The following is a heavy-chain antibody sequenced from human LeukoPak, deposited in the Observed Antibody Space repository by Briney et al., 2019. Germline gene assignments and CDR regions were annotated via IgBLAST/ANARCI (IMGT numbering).Heavy chain of an antibody. V-gene: IGHV3-23*01. J-gene: IGHJ4*02. CDR2: ISTSGGST. CDR3: AKDQRTSSGYNYYLDY. Sequence: PGGSLRLSCAASGFTISSYAMSWVRQAPGKGLEWVSAISTSGGSTYYADSVKGRFTISRGAFKNTLYLQMNTLRAEDTAVYYCAKDQRTSSGYNYYLDYWGQGTLVTVSS. CDR1: GFTISSYA. D-gene: IGHD3-22*01.